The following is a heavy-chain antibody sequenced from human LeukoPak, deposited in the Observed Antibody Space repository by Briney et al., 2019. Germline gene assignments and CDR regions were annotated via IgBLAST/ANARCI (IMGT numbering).Heavy chain of an antibody. V-gene: IGHV5-51*01. J-gene: IGHJ5*02. CDR2: IYPDDSGT. D-gene: IGHD2-8*01. CDR3: ARSAGHCPDGLCYAYNWFDL. Sequence: GESLKISCEASGHTFTNSWIAWVRQKPGQGPEWMGLIYPDDSGTRYNPSFQGQVIISADKSINTAYLQWRSLKVSDTAMYYCARSAGHCPDGLCYAYNWFDLWGQGTLVTVSS. CDR1: GHTFTNSW.